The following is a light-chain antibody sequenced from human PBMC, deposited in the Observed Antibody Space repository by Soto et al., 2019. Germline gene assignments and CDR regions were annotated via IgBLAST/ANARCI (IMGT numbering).Light chain of an antibody. CDR1: QSISVH. CDR2: AAS. CDR3: QQSYITPYT. J-gene: IGKJ2*01. Sequence: DIQMTQSPSSLSASVGDTVTITCRASQSISVHLNWYQQKGGNVPKLLIYAASNLYSGVPSRFSGSGSETDFALTISSLQPEDFATYYCQQSYITPYTFGQGTRLEIK. V-gene: IGKV1-39*01.